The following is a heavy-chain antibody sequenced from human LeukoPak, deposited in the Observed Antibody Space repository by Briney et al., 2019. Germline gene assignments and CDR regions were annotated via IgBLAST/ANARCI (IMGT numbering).Heavy chain of an antibody. CDR2: IIPIFGTA. J-gene: IGHJ3*02. V-gene: IGHV1-69*15. CDR3: ARDGHHWTPDAFDI. CDR1: GGTFSSYA. Sequence: GSSAKVSCKASGGTFSSYAISWVRQAPGQGLEWMGRIIPIFGTANYAQKFQGRVTITADESTSTAYMELSSLRSEDTAVYYCARDGHHWTPDAFDIWGQGTMVTVSS. D-gene: IGHD3/OR15-3a*01.